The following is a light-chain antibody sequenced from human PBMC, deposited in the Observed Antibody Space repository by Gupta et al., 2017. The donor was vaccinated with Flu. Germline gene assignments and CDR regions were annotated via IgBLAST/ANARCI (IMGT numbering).Light chain of an antibody. CDR2: AKN. J-gene: IGLJ2*01. CDR1: SHVNAY. CDR3: NSRDSTDNHQAV. V-gene: IGLV3-19*01. Sequence: GDSHVNAYAIRYHQQPGRAPVLVIYAKNIRHSGIPDRCSGCSSANAAALTITGAQAEDEADDYCNSRDSTDNHQAVFGGGTKLTVL.